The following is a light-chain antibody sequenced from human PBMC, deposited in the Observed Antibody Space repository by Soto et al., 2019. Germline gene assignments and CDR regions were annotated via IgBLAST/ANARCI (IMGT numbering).Light chain of an antibody. CDR2: SNN. V-gene: IGLV1-44*01. CDR3: AAWDASLNGRAV. CDR1: SSNIGSNT. Sequence: QSVLTQPPSASGTPGQRVTISCSGSSSNIGSNTVNWYQQLPGTATKHLIYSNNNRPSGVPDRFSGSKSGTSASLAISGLQSEDEADYYCAAWDASLNGRAVFGVCTQLTVL. J-gene: IGLJ7*01.